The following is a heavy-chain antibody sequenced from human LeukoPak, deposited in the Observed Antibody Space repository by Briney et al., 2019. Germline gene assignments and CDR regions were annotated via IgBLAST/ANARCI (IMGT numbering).Heavy chain of an antibody. J-gene: IGHJ4*02. CDR1: GFTFSSYA. CDR3: ARDARGYSYGYDNYFDY. V-gene: IGHV3-53*01. CDR2: IYSGGST. Sequence: GGSLRLSCAASGFTFSSYAMSWVRQAPGKGLEWVSVIYSGGSTYYADSVKGRFTISRDNSKNTLYLQMNSLRAEDTAVYYCARDARGYSYGYDNYFDYWGQGTLVTVSS. D-gene: IGHD5-18*01.